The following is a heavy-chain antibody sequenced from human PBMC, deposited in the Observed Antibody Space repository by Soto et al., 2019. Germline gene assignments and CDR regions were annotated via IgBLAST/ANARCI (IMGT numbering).Heavy chain of an antibody. V-gene: IGHV3-21*01. Sequence: EVQLVESGGGLVKPGGSPRLSCAASGFTFSSYSMNWVRQAPGKGLEWVSSISSSSSYIYYADSVKGRFTISRDNAKNSLYLQMNSLRAEDTAVYYCARDSGSFSDAFDIWGQGTMVTVSS. J-gene: IGHJ3*02. CDR1: GFTFSSYS. D-gene: IGHD1-26*01. CDR2: ISSSSSYI. CDR3: ARDSGSFSDAFDI.